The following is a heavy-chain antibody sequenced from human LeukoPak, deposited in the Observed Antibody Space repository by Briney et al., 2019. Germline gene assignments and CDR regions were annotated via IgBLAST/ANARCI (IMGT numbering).Heavy chain of an antibody. V-gene: IGHV1-2*02. CDR3: ARTVADRYVGREDI. CDR2: INPNYGGT. D-gene: IGHD6-19*01. CDR1: GYTFTGYY. J-gene: IGHJ3*02. Sequence: GASVKVSCKTSGYTFTGYYLHWVRQAPGQGPEWMGWINPNYGGTKYAPKFQGRVTMTRDTSITTAYMELSRLTSDDTAVYYCARTVADRYVGREDIWGQGTMVTVSS.